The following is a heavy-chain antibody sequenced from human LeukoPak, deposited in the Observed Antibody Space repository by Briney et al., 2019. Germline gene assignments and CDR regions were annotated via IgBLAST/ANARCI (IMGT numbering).Heavy chain of an antibody. CDR3: ARGPRYCSGTSCQSYFDY. D-gene: IGHD2-2*01. CDR1: GDSVSTNSAA. V-gene: IGHV6-1*01. J-gene: IGHJ4*02. CDR2: TCYRSKWYT. Sequence: SQTLSLTCAISGDSVSTNSAAWAWIRQSPSRGLEWLGRTCYRSKWYTDYAFSVKSRITINPDTSKNQFSLQLNSVTPEDTAVYYCARGPRYCSGTSCQSYFDYWGQGTPVTVSS.